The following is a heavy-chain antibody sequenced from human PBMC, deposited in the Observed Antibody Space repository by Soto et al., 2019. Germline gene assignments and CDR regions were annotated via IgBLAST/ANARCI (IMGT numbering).Heavy chain of an antibody. Sequence: GGSLRLSCAASGFTFSDYYMSWIRQAPGKGLEWVSYISSSGSTIYYADSGKGRFTISRDNAKNSLYLQMTSLRAEDTAVYYCAGGYSYGYEAYWGQGTLVTVSS. V-gene: IGHV3-11*01. J-gene: IGHJ4*02. CDR1: GFTFSDYY. CDR2: ISSSGSTI. D-gene: IGHD5-18*01. CDR3: AGGYSYGYEAY.